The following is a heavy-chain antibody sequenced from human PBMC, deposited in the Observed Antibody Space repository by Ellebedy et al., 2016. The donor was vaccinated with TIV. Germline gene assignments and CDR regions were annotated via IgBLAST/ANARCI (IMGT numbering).Heavy chain of an antibody. V-gene: IGHV1-46*01. D-gene: IGHD5/OR15-5a*01. CDR1: GYTFTSYY. CDR2: INPSGGST. J-gene: IGHJ4*02. CDR3: SRSTNSWTLGY. Sequence: AASLKVSCKASGYTFTSYYMHWVRQDTGQGLEWMGIINPSGGSTSYAQKFQGRVTMTSDTSIATAYLELSRLRSDDTAVYYCSRSTNSWTLGYWGQGTVVTVSS.